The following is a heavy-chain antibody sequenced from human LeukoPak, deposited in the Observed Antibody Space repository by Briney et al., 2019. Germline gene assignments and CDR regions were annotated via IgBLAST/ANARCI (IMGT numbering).Heavy chain of an antibody. CDR2: ISSSSNYI. Sequence: KTGGSLRLSXAASGFTLSTYNMNWVRQAPGKGLEWVSSISSSSNYIYYADSVKGRFTISRDNAKNSLYLQMNSLRAEDTDVYYCARDVGASAPDAFDIWGQGQWSPSLQ. V-gene: IGHV3-21*01. CDR1: GFTLSTYN. D-gene: IGHD1-26*01. J-gene: IGHJ3*02. CDR3: ARDVGASAPDAFDI.